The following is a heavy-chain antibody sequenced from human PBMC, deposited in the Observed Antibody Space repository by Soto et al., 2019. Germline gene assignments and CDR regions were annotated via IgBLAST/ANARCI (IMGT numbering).Heavy chain of an antibody. CDR2: INAGNGNT. CDR1: GYTFTSYA. Sequence: ASVKVSCKASGYTFTSYALHWVRQAPGQRLEWMGWINAGNGNTKYSQKFQGRVTITRDTSASTAYMELSSLRSEDTAVYYCARDMGDIVVLPAANTFWFDPWGQGTLVTVSS. D-gene: IGHD2-2*01. V-gene: IGHV1-3*01. CDR3: ARDMGDIVVLPAANTFWFDP. J-gene: IGHJ5*02.